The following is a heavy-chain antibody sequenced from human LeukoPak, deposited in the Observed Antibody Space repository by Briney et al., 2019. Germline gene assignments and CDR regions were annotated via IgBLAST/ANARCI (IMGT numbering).Heavy chain of an antibody. D-gene: IGHD7-27*01. CDR3: GRAGDY. CDR1: GFTFSNYY. V-gene: IGHV3-21*06. CDR2: ISGTSSYI. J-gene: IGHJ4*02. Sequence: GGSLSLSCAVSGFTFSNYYENWVRRAPGKGLEWISSISGTSSYIFYADSLKGRFIVSRDNAKNSLFLQMNSLRAEDTAVYYCGRAGDYWGQGTLVTVSS.